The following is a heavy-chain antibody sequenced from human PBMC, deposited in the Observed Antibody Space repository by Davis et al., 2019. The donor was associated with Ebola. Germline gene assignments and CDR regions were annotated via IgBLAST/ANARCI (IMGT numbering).Heavy chain of an antibody. CDR2: IYYSGST. V-gene: IGHV4-39*07. CDR1: GGSISSSSYY. J-gene: IGHJ6*03. Sequence: PSETLSLTCTVSGGSISSSSYYWGWIRQPPGKGLEWIGSIYYSGSTNYNPSLKSRVTISVDTSKNQFSLKLSSVTAADTAVYYCARGRSGSYYYYMDVWGKGTTVTVSS. D-gene: IGHD1-26*01. CDR3: ARGRSGSYYYYMDV.